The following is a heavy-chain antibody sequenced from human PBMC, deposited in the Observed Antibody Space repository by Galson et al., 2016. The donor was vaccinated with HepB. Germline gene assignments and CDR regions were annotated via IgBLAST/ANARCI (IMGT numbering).Heavy chain of an antibody. J-gene: IGHJ4*02. D-gene: IGHD5-18*01. CDR1: GFSFSNYG. Sequence: SLRLSCAASGFSFSNYGMHWVRQAPGKGLEWVGRINTNTDGGTTEYAAPVKGRLTISRDDSKNTVDLQMNSLKTEDTAVYYCTLYTYGRFDYWGQGTLVTVSS. CDR3: TLYTYGRFDY. V-gene: IGHV3-15*01. CDR2: INTNTDGGTT.